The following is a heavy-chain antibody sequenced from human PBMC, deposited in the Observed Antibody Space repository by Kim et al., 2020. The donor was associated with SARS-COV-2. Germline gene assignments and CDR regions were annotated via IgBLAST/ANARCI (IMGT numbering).Heavy chain of an antibody. CDR3: AREMVQGVIITWYYYGMDV. J-gene: IGHJ6*02. CDR2: INSDGSST. V-gene: IGHV3-74*01. Sequence: GGSLRLSCAASGFTFSSYWMHWVRQAPGKGLVWVSRINSDGSSTSYADSVKGRFTISRDNAKNTLYLQMNSLRAEDTAVYYCAREMVQGVIITWYYYGMDVWGQGTTVTVSS. D-gene: IGHD3-10*01. CDR1: GFTFSSYW.